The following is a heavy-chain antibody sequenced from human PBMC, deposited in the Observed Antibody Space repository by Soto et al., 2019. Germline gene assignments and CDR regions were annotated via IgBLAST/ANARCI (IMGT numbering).Heavy chain of an antibody. CDR2: ISSSSSSYI. CDR3: ARDLSDYWSGYYPEPMDV. Sequence: GGSLRLSCAASGFTFSSYSMNWVRQAPGKGLEWVSSISSSSSSYIYYADSVKGRFTISRDNAKNSLYLQMNSLRAEDTAVYYCARDLSDYWSGYYPEPMDVSSRGTTVTVSS. V-gene: IGHV3-21*01. D-gene: IGHD3-3*01. J-gene: IGHJ6*03. CDR1: GFTFSSYS.